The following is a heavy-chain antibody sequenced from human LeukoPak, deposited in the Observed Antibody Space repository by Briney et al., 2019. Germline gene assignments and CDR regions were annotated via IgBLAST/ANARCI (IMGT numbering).Heavy chain of an antibody. CDR2: IYYSGST. CDR1: GGSISSYY. Sequence: PSETLSLTCTVSGGSISSYYWSWIRQPPGKGLEWIGYIYYSGSTNYNPSLKSRVTISVDTSKNQFSLKLSSVTAADTAVYYCARHPDYGDYVYFDYWGQGTLVTVSS. CDR3: ARHPDYGDYVYFDY. J-gene: IGHJ4*02. V-gene: IGHV4-59*08. D-gene: IGHD4-17*01.